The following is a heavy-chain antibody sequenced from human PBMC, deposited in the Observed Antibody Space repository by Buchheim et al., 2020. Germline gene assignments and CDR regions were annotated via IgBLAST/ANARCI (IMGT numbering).Heavy chain of an antibody. J-gene: IGHJ6*02. Sequence: EVQLLESGGGLVQPGGSLRLSCAASGFTFSSYAMSCVRQAPGRGRECVSAFSGRGGSTYYADSVKGRFTLSRDNSQNTLYLQMNRLRAEDTAVYYCAKSSGWTYYYGMDVWGQGTT. CDR2: FSGRGGST. V-gene: IGHV3-23*01. CDR3: AKSSGWTYYYGMDV. CDR1: GFTFSSYA. D-gene: IGHD6-19*01.